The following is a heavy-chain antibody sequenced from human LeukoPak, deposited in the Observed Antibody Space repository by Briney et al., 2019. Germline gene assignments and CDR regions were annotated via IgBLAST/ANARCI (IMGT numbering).Heavy chain of an antibody. CDR2: ISASGDKI. Sequence: GGSLRLSCAASGFTLSNYAMIWVRQTPSGGLEWLSVISASGDKIWCADSVRGRFTVSRDNSKSTVYLHMDGLRAEDTARYYCAQGTGDKYFNWFDPWGQGTLVTVSS. CDR1: GFTLSNYA. CDR3: AQGTGDKYFNWFDP. D-gene: IGHD2/OR15-2a*01. V-gene: IGHV3-23*01. J-gene: IGHJ5*02.